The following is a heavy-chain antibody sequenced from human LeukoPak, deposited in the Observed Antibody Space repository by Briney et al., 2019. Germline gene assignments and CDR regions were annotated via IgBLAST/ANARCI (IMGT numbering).Heavy chain of an antibody. CDR3: ASLYVAAETTDDY. Sequence: PGGSLRLSCAASGFTFSSYWMHWVRQAPGEGLVWVSRINSDGSSTSYADSVKGRFTISRDNAKNTLYLQMNSLRAEDTAVYYCASLYVAAETTDDYWGQGTLATVSS. D-gene: IGHD1-14*01. J-gene: IGHJ4*02. CDR2: INSDGSST. V-gene: IGHV3-74*01. CDR1: GFTFSSYW.